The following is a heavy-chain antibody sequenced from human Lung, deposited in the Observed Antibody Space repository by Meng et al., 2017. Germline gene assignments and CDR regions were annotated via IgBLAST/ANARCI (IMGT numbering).Heavy chain of an antibody. D-gene: IGHD4-11*01. CDR1: GGSFSDYY. V-gene: IGHV4-34*01. J-gene: IGHJ4*02. Sequence: QVQRQRGGAGLLKPSETLSRTCVVSGGSFSDYYWSWTRHPPGKGLEWIGEINHSGSTNYNPSLESRATISGDTSQNNLSLKLSSVTAADSAVYYCARGPTTMAHDFDYWGQGTLVTVSS. CDR3: ARGPTTMAHDFDY. CDR2: INHSGST.